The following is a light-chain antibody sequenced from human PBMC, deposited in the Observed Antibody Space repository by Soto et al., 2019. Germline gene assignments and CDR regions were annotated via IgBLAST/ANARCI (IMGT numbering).Light chain of an antibody. CDR1: QSVSSY. CDR2: GAS. J-gene: IGKJ5*01. V-gene: IGKV3-11*01. Sequence: EIVLTQSPANLSLSPGERATLSCRASQSVSSYLAWYQQKPGQAPRLLIYGASNRATGIPARFSGSGSGTDFTLTISSLEPEDFAVYYCQQRSNWPPTFGQGTRLEIK. CDR3: QQRSNWPPT.